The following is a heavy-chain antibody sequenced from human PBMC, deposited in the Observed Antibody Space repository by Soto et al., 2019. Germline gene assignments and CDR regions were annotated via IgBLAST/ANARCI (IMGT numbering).Heavy chain of an antibody. D-gene: IGHD6-6*01. CDR1: GDTFSTYA. J-gene: IGHJ4*02. CDR3: AREGGIAARFFDY. CDR2: IIPIFGTA. Sequence: QVQLVQSGVEVKKPGSSVKVSCKASGDTFSTYAINWVRQAPGQGLEWMGGIIPIFGTANYAQKVQDRVTITEDESTSTAYMEFSSLRSEDTAVYYCAREGGIAARFFDYWGQGTLVTVSS. V-gene: IGHV1-69*12.